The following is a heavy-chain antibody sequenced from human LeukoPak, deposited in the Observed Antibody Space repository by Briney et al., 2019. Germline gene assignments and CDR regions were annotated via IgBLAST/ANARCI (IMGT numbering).Heavy chain of an antibody. D-gene: IGHD6-19*01. J-gene: IGHJ4*02. V-gene: IGHV4-39*07. CDR3: ARDSIAVAGTRFDY. CDR2: ISYSGST. Sequence: PSETLSLTCSVSGGSISSSSYYWGWIRQPPGKGLEWIGTISYSGSTYYNPSLKSRVTISVDTSKNQFSLKLSSVTAADTAVYYCARDSIAVAGTRFDYWGQGTLVTVSS. CDR1: GGSISSSSYY.